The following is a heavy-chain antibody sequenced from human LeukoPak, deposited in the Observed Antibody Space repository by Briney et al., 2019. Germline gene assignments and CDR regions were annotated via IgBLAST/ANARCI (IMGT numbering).Heavy chain of an antibody. CDR3: AGTRKAAAGRKTSFDY. CDR2: MNPNSGNT. Sequence: ASVKVSCKASGYTFTSYDINWVRQATGQGLEWMGWMNPNSGNTGYAQKFQGRVTMTRNTSISTAYMELSSLRSEDTAVYYCAGTRKAAAGRKTSFDYWGQGTLVTVSS. CDR1: GYTFTSYD. J-gene: IGHJ4*02. V-gene: IGHV1-8*01. D-gene: IGHD6-13*01.